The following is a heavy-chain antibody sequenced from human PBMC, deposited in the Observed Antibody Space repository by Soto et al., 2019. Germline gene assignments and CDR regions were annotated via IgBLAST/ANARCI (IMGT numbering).Heavy chain of an antibody. CDR2: INSDGRNT. D-gene: IGHD2-2*01. J-gene: IGHJ4*02. CDR1: GFTFSSFW. Sequence: EVQLVESGGGLVQPGGSLRLSCAASGFTFSSFWMHWVRQAPGEGLVWVSRINSDGRNTNYADSVNGRFTISRDNAKNTLYLQMNSLRAEDTAVYYCARGGVPAAMSYWGQGTLVTVSS. CDR3: ARGGVPAAMSY. V-gene: IGHV3-74*01.